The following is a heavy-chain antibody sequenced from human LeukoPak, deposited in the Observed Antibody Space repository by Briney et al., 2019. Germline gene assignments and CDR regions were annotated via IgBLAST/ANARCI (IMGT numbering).Heavy chain of an antibody. CDR1: GFTVSNYY. CDR2: LYSGGGT. D-gene: IGHD1-1*01. CDR3: ARGTIRAALDY. Sequence: GGSLRLSCAASGFTVSNYYMSWVRQAPGKGLEWVSVLYSGGGTYYADSVKGRFTISGHSSKNTLHLQMNSLRAEDTAVYYCARGTIRAALDYWGQGTLVTVSS. J-gene: IGHJ4*02. V-gene: IGHV3-53*04.